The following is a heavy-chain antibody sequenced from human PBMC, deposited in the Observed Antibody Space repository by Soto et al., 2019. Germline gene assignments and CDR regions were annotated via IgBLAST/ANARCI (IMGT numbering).Heavy chain of an antibody. CDR2: IYYSGST. CDR3: ARHRQHLLIFDY. V-gene: IGHV4-59*08. D-gene: IGHD6-13*01. J-gene: IGHJ4*02. CDR1: GGSISSYY. Sequence: SETLSLTCNVSGGSISSYYWSWIRQPPGKGLEWIGYIYYSGSTNYNPSLKSRLTISVDTSKNQFSLKLSSVTAADTAMYYCARHRQHLLIFDYWGQRTLVTVSS.